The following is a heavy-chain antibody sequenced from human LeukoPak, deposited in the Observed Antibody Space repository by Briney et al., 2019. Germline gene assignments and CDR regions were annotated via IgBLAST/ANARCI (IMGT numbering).Heavy chain of an antibody. CDR2: IYYSGNT. J-gene: IGHJ6*03. CDR3: ARHRDTGYYYYMDV. D-gene: IGHD1-1*01. V-gene: IGHV4-31*03. Sequence: PSETLSLTCTVSGGSISSGGYYWSWIRQHPGKGLEWIGYIYYSGNTYYNPSLKSRVTISVDTSKNQFSLKLSSVTAADTAVYLCARHRDTGYYYYMDVWGTGTTVTVSS. CDR1: GGSISSGGYY.